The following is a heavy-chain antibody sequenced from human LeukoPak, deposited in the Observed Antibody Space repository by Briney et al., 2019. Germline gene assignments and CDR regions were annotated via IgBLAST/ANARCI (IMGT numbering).Heavy chain of an antibody. V-gene: IGHV3-30*02. J-gene: IGHJ4*02. CDR1: GFIVSSNY. D-gene: IGHD3-3*01. CDR2: IRYDGSDK. CDR3: AKDWDYNFWSNYDH. Sequence: PGGSLRLSCAASGFIVSSNYMSWVRQAPGKGLEWVAYIRYDGSDKHYGDSVKGRFTISRDDSKNTLYLQMSSLRAEDTAVYYCAKDWDYNFWSNYDHWGQGILVTVSS.